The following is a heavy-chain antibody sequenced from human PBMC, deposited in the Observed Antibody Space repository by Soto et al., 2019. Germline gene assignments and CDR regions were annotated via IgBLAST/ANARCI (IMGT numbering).Heavy chain of an antibody. V-gene: IGHV3-23*01. CDR1: GFPFRFYA. J-gene: IGHJ6*03. CDR3: VKEGQQQLWGGQIGGYEYYYMDA. CDR2: ISGSGGST. D-gene: IGHD6-13*01. Sequence: EVQLLESGGGLVLPGGSLRLSCAASGFPFRFYAMNWVRQAPGKGLEWVSAISGSGGSTYYADSVKGRFTISRDRSNSTLNLQMNNLRAEDTAVYYCVKEGQQQLWGGQIGGYEYYYMDAWGKGTTVTV.